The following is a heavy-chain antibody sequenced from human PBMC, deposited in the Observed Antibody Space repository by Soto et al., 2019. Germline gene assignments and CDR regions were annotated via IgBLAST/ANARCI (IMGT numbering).Heavy chain of an antibody. Sequence: LGTLSVTRAVYGGAFNGFYWSWSPQPPRKGGEGIGEINHSGSTNYNPSLKSRVTISVDTSKNQFSLKLSSVTAADTAVYYCARGGSLNYDILTGYVLGFDPWGQGTLVTVSS. CDR1: GGAFNGFY. D-gene: IGHD3-9*01. CDR2: INHSGST. V-gene: IGHV4-34*01. CDR3: ARGGSLNYDILTGYVLGFDP. J-gene: IGHJ5*02.